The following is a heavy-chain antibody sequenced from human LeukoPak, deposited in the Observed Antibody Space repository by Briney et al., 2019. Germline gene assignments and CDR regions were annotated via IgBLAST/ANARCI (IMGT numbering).Heavy chain of an antibody. J-gene: IGHJ4*02. CDR1: GYTFTSYG. V-gene: IGHV1-18*01. CDR2: ISAYNGNT. CDR3: ASGRLGEFSLYRSFDY. Sequence: ASVKVSCKASGYTFTSYGISWVRQAPGQGLEWMGWISAYNGNTNYAQKLQGRVTMTTDTSTSTAYMELRSLRSDDTAVYYCASGRLGEFSLYRSFDYWGQGTLVTVSS. D-gene: IGHD3-16*02.